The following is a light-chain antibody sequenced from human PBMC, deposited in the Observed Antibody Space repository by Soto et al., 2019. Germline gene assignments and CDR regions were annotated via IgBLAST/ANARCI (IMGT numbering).Light chain of an antibody. V-gene: IGKV2-28*01. J-gene: IGKJ5*01. CDR2: LGS. Sequence: DIVMTQSPLSLPVTPGEPASISCRSSQSLLHSNGYNYLDWYLQTPGQSPQLLIYLGSNRASGVPDRFSGSGSGTDFTLKISRVEAEDVGVYYCMQARQTPVTCGQGTRLEIK. CDR1: QSLLHSNGYNY. CDR3: MQARQTPVT.